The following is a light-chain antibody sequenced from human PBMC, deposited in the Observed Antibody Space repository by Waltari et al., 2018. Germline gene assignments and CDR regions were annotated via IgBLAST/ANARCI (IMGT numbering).Light chain of an antibody. Sequence: IVMTQSPATLSVSPGESANLSCRASQSISTNLAWFQEKPGQAPRLLIYGASTRATGVPARFSGSGSGTYFTLVISSLQSEDFAVYYCQQYDKWLRYSFGQGTKLEIK. V-gene: IGKV3-15*01. J-gene: IGKJ2*01. CDR1: QSISTN. CDR3: QQYDKWLRYS. CDR2: GAS.